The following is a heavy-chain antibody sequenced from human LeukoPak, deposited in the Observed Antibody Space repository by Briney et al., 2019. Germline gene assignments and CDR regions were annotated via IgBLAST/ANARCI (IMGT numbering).Heavy chain of an antibody. CDR2: IYHSGST. D-gene: IGHD3-10*01. V-gene: IGHV4-30-2*01. J-gene: IGHJ5*02. CDR1: GGSISSGGYS. CDR3: ARAALWFGELRGNWFDP. Sequence: SQTLSLTCAVSGGSISSGGYSWSWIRQPPGKGLERIGYIYHSGSTYYNPSLKSRVTISVDRSKNQFSLKLSSVPAADTAVYYCARAALWFGELRGNWFDPWGQGTLVTVSS.